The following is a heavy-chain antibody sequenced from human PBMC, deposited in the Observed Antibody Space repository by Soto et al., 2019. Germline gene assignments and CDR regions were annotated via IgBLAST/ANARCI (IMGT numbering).Heavy chain of an antibody. CDR1: GFTFSSYG. J-gene: IGHJ4*02. V-gene: IGHV3-30*18. CDR2: ISYDGSNK. D-gene: IGHD5-12*01. Sequence: GGSLRLSCAASGFTFSSYGMHWVRQAPGKGLEWVAVISYDGSNKYYADSVEGRFTISRDNSKNTLYLQMNSLRAEDTAVYYCAKATEMATIVAPDYWGQGTLVTVSS. CDR3: AKATEMATIVAPDY.